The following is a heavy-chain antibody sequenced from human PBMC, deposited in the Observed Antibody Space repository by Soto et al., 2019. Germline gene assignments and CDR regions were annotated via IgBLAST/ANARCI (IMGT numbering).Heavy chain of an antibody. CDR1: GNTXASHG. CDR3: ARVDPRGVAVVRDY. CDR2: ISGFNGQT. Sequence: XKVSCQAAGNTXASHGCPLVRQAPGQGLEWMGWISGFNGQTNYALKFQGRVTLTTDASTSTAYMELRSLRSDDTAVYFCARVDPRGVAVVRDYWGQGTLGTVSS. J-gene: IGHJ4*02. D-gene: IGHD3-10*01. V-gene: IGHV1-18*01.